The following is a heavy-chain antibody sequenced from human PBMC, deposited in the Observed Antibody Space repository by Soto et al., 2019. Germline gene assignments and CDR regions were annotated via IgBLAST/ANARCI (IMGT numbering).Heavy chain of an antibody. D-gene: IGHD1-26*01. CDR3: ARDTRDPDAFDI. Sequence: SVKVSCKASGGTFSSYAISWVRQAPGQGLEWMGGIIPIFGTANYAQKFQGRVTITADESTSTAYTELSSLRSEDTAVYYCARDTRDPDAFDIWGQGTMVTVSS. CDR2: IIPIFGTA. CDR1: GGTFSSYA. V-gene: IGHV1-69*13. J-gene: IGHJ3*02.